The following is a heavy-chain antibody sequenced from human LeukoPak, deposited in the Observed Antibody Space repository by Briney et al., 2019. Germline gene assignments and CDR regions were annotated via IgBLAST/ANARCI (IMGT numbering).Heavy chain of an antibody. Sequence: SETLSLTCTVSGDSISSGDYYWSWIRQPAGKGLEWIGRISSSGSTNYNPSPKSRVTISVDTSKNQFSLKLSSVTAADTAVYYCARSIAAAGSPFDYWGQGTLVTVSS. CDR2: ISSSGST. CDR1: GDSISSGDYY. J-gene: IGHJ4*02. V-gene: IGHV4-61*02. D-gene: IGHD6-13*01. CDR3: ARSIAAAGSPFDY.